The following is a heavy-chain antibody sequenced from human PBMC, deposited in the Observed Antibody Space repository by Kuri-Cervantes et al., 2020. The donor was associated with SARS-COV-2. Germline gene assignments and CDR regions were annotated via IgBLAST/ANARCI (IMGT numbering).Heavy chain of an antibody. CDR1: GFTFSSYS. J-gene: IGHJ4*02. CDR3: ARDNHGYHSSSYYFDY. Sequence: GGSLRLSCAASGFTFSSYSMNWVRQAPGKGLEWVSSISSSSSYIYYADSVKGRFTISRDNAKNSLYLQMNSLRAEDTAVYYCARDNHGYHSSSYYFDYWGQGTLVTVSS. CDR2: ISSSSSYI. D-gene: IGHD5-24*01. V-gene: IGHV3-21*01.